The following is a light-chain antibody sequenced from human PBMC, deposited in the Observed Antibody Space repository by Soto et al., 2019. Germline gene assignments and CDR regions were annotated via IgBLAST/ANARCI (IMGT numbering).Light chain of an antibody. CDR2: EAS. J-gene: IGLJ1*01. V-gene: IGLV2-23*01. Sequence: QSVLTQPASVSGSPGQSITISCTVTGSDVRTYNLVSWYQQHPGKVPKLIIYEASKRPSGVSNRLSGSQPGNTASLTVSGLQAEDEADYYCCSYAGDKTYVFGSGTKGTVL. CDR3: CSYAGDKTYV. CDR1: GSDVRTYNL.